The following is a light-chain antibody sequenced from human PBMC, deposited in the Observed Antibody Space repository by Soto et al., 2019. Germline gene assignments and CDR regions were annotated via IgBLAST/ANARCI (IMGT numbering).Light chain of an antibody. CDR1: NIGSKR. Sequence: SYELTQPPSVSVAPEKTARITCGGNNIGSKRVHWYRQKPGQAPVLVIYYDNDRPSGIPERFSGSNSGNTATLTISRVEAGDEADYYCQVWDITTDHYVFGTGTKVTVL. CDR3: QVWDITTDHYV. J-gene: IGLJ1*01. CDR2: YDN. V-gene: IGLV3-21*04.